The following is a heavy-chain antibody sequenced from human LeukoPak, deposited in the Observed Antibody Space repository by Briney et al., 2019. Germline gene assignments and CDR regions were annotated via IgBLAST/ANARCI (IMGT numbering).Heavy chain of an antibody. D-gene: IGHD4-11*01. CDR2: IYPSGST. J-gene: IGHJ4*02. V-gene: IGHV4-4*09. CDR1: GGSIRNAY. CDR3: AKSYFDYSTYYSYYFNL. Sequence: SEALSLTCTVSGGSIRNAYWSWIRQPPGRGLEWIGYIYPSGSTNYHPSLKSRVTISVDTSKNHFALNLSSVTAADTAVYYCAKSYFDYSTYYSYYFNLWGQGALVTVSS.